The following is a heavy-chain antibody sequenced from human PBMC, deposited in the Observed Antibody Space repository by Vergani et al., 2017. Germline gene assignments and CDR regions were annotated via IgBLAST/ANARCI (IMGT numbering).Heavy chain of an antibody. V-gene: IGHV3-48*01. CDR1: GFTFSSYS. Sequence: EVQLVESGGNLVQPGGSLRLSCAASGFTFSSYSTNWVRQAPGKGLEWGSYISPSSTTIYYADSVKGPFTISRDNVKNSLSLQMNSLRAEDTAVYFCVRVPLSRRGSGNYVINNYHGMGVWGQGTPVIVSS. CDR3: VRVPLSRRGSGNYVINNYHGMGV. CDR2: ISPSSTTI. J-gene: IGHJ6*02. D-gene: IGHD3-10*01.